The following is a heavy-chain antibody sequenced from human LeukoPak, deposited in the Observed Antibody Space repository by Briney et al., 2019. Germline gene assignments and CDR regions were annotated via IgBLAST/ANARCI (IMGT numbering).Heavy chain of an antibody. Sequence: GGSLRLSCAASGFTFNNYAMSWVRQTPGKGLEWVSAISDTGGSTYYADSVKGRFTISRDNSKNTLLLQMNSLRAEDTAVYYCAKVARWLQPAGFDPWGQGTLVTVSS. D-gene: IGHD5-24*01. CDR1: GFTFNNYA. CDR3: AKVARWLQPAGFDP. V-gene: IGHV3-23*01. CDR2: ISDTGGST. J-gene: IGHJ5*02.